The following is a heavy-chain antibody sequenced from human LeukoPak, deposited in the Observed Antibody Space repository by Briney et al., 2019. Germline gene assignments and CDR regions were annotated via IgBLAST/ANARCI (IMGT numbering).Heavy chain of an antibody. Sequence: GGSLRLSCAASGFTVSSNYMSWVRQAPGKGLEWVSVIYSGGSTYYADSVKGRFTISRDNAKNSLYLQMNSLRAEDTAVYYCARDSRSYGERGYYYYYMDVWGKGTTVTISS. CDR3: ARDSRSYGERGYYYYYMDV. J-gene: IGHJ6*03. V-gene: IGHV3-53*01. CDR1: GFTVSSNY. D-gene: IGHD1-26*01. CDR2: IYSGGST.